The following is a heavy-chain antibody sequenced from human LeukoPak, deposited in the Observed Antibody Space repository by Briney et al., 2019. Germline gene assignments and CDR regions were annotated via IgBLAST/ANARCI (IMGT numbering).Heavy chain of an antibody. CDR3: ARGPIAAAGTGGDY. CDR2: IYHSGST. J-gene: IGHJ4*02. V-gene: IGHV4-4*02. CDR1: GGSISSSNW. D-gene: IGHD6-13*01. Sequence: SETLSLTCAVSGGSISSSNWWSWVRQPPGKGLEWIGEIYHSGSTNYNPSLKSRVTISVDKSKNQFSLKLSSVTAADTAVYYCARGPIAAAGTGGDYWGQGTLVTVSS.